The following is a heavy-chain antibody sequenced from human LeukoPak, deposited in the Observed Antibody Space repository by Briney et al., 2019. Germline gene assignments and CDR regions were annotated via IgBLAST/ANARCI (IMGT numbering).Heavy chain of an antibody. CDR3: ARGRGYSRSWQL. CDR1: GGSFSVYY. CDR2: INHSGST. V-gene: IGHV4-34*01. D-gene: IGHD6-13*01. J-gene: IGHJ3*01. Sequence: PSETLSLTCAVYGGSFSVYYWSCIPHPPGKGVEWIGEINHSGSTNYNPSLKSRVTISVDTSKNQFSLKLSSVTAADTAVYYCARGRGYSRSWQLWGQGTMVTVSS.